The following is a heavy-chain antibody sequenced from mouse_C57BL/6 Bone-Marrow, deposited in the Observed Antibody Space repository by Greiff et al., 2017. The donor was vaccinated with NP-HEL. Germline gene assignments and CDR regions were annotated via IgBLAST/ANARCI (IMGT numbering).Heavy chain of an antibody. CDR3: AREGTTVDAMDY. J-gene: IGHJ4*01. D-gene: IGHD1-1*01. Sequence: EVNVVESGGGLVKPGGSLKLSCAASGFTFSSYAMSWVRQTPEKRLEWVATISDGGSYTYYPDNVKGRFTLSRDNAKNNLYLQMSHLKSEDTAMYYCAREGTTVDAMDYWGQGTSVTVSS. CDR1: GFTFSSYA. CDR2: ISDGGSYT. V-gene: IGHV5-4*01.